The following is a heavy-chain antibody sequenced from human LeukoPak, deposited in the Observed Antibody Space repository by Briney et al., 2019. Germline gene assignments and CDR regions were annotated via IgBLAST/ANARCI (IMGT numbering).Heavy chain of an antibody. J-gene: IGHJ4*02. D-gene: IGHD1-14*01. CDR2: IIPIFGTA. CDR1: GGTFSSYA. V-gene: IGHV1-69*01. CDR3: ARGLLGPGAFDY. Sequence: ASVKVSCKASGGTFSSYAISWVRQAPGQGLEWMGGIIPIFGTANYAQKFQGRVTITADESTSTAYMELSSLRSEDTAVYYCARGLLGPGAFDYWGQGTLVTVSS.